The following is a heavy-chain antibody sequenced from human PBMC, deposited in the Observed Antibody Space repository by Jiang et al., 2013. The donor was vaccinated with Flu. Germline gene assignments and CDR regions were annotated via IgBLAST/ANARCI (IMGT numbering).Heavy chain of an antibody. D-gene: IGHD3-22*01. CDR3: AVWSPNSSGYQYYFDY. CDR2: IIPIFGTA. Sequence: SGAEVKKPGSSVKVSCKASGGTFSSYAISWVRQAPGQGLEWVGGIIPIFGTANYAQKFQGRVTITADKSTSTAYMELSSLRSEDTAVYYCAVWSPNSSGYQYYFDYWGQGTLVTVSS. V-gene: IGHV1-69*06. J-gene: IGHJ4*02. CDR1: GGTFSSYA.